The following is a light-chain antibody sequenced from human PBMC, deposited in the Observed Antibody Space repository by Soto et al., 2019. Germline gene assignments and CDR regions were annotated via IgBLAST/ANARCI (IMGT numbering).Light chain of an antibody. J-gene: IGLJ2*01. CDR2: DVS. CDR3: SSYTSSGTLV. Sequence: QSALTQPASVSGSRGQSITISCTGTSSDVGYYNYVSWYQQYPGKAPKVMIHDVSNRPSGVSHRFSGSKSGNTASLTISGLQAEDEADYYCSSYTSSGTLVFGGGTKVTVL. CDR1: SSDVGYYNY. V-gene: IGLV2-14*03.